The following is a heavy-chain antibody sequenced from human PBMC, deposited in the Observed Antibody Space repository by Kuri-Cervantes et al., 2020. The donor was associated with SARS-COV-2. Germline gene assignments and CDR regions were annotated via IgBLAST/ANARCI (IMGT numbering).Heavy chain of an antibody. CDR3: ARAYGDYVFREALGS. CDR1: GFTFSSYS. V-gene: IGHV3-21*06. CDR2: ISSSSSYI. J-gene: IGHJ5*02. Sequence: GGSLRLSCAASGFTFSSYSMNWVRQAPGKGLEWVSSISSSSSYIYYADSVKGRFIISRDNAKNSLYLQMNSLRVEDTALYYCARAYGDYVFREALGSWGQGTLVTVSS. D-gene: IGHD4-17*01.